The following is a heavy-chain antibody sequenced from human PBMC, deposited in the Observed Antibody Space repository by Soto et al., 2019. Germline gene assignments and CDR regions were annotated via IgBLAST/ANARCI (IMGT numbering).Heavy chain of an antibody. J-gene: IGHJ6*01. Sequence: QEQLVQSGAEVKEPGASVKVSCKASGYTFTVYHMHWVRQAPGQGLEWMGWISPNSGDTNHAQKFQGRVTMTRDTSISTAYMEIRRLRSDDTAVYYCARDRGAGYYGMDVWGKGPRSPSPQ. V-gene: IGHV1-2*02. D-gene: IGHD3-16*01. CDR1: GYTFTVYH. CDR2: ISPNSGDT. CDR3: ARDRGAGYYGMDV.